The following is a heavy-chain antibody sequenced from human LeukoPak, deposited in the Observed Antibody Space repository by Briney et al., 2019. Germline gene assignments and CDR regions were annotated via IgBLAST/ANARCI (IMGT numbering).Heavy chain of an antibody. J-gene: IGHJ4*02. Sequence: ASVKVSCKVSGYTLTELSMHWVRQAPGKGLDWMGGVDPEDGETIYAQKFQGRVTMTEDTSTDTAYMELSSLRSEDTAVYYCATVAAPPPITPFDYWGQGTLVTVSS. CDR3: ATVAAPPPITPFDY. V-gene: IGHV1-24*01. D-gene: IGHD3-10*01. CDR2: VDPEDGET. CDR1: GYTLTELS.